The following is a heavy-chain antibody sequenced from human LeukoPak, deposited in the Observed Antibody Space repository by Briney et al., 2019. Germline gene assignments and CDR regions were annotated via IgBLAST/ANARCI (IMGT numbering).Heavy chain of an antibody. D-gene: IGHD5-12*01. CDR2: ISYDGSNK. V-gene: IGHV3-30*18. Sequence: TGGSLRLSCAASGFTFSSYGMHWVRQAPGKGLEWVAVISYDGSNKYYADSVKGRFTISRDNSKNTLYLQMNSLRAEDTAVYYCAKGGDSGQELDYYYYMDVWGKGTTVTVSS. CDR1: GFTFSSYG. J-gene: IGHJ6*03. CDR3: AKGGDSGQELDYYYYMDV.